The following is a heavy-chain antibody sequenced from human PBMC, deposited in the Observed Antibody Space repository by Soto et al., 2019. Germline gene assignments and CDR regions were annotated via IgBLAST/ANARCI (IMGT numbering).Heavy chain of an antibody. CDR1: GGSISSSSYY. Sequence: PSETLSLTCTVSGGSISSSSYYWGWIRQPPGKGLEWIGSIYYSGSTYYNPSLKSRVTISVDTSKNQFSLKLSSVTAADTAVYYCAKGALGYSSSWTHFDYWGQGTLVIVSS. D-gene: IGHD6-13*01. CDR3: AKGALGYSSSWTHFDY. V-gene: IGHV4-39*01. CDR2: IYYSGST. J-gene: IGHJ4*02.